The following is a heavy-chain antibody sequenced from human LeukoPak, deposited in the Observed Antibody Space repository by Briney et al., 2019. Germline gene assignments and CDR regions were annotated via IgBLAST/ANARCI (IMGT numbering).Heavy chain of an antibody. J-gene: IGHJ3*02. CDR3: ARGGQWLAPSGAFDI. D-gene: IGHD6-19*01. Sequence: PGGSLRLSCAAPGFTFSSYDMHWVRQATGKGLEWVSAIGTAGDTYYPGSVKGRFTISRENAKNSLYLQMNSLRAGDTAVYYCARGGQWLAPSGAFDIWGQGTMVTVSS. V-gene: IGHV3-13*04. CDR2: IGTAGDT. CDR1: GFTFSSYD.